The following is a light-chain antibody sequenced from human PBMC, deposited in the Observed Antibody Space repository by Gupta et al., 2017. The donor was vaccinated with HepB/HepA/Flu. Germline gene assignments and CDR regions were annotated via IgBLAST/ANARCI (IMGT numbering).Light chain of an antibody. V-gene: IGLV2-11*01. CDR3: CSYAGSNTVV. CDR2: DVT. J-gene: IGLJ2*01. CDR1: SSDVGGYDY. Sequence: QSALTQPRSVSGSPGQSVTISCTGTSSDVGGYDYVSWYQHHPGNAPIVLIYDVTKRPSGVPDCFSASKSGNTASLTISGRQKEEDADYYCCSYAGSNTVVFGGGTKLTVL.